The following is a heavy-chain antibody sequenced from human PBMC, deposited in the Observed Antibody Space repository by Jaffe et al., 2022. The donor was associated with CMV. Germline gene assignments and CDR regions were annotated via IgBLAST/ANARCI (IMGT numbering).Heavy chain of an antibody. J-gene: IGHJ4*01. CDR3: ARGIFSYLYQFDY. CDR2: ISYRGSA. D-gene: IGHD3-16*01. CDR1: GDSISTYY. Sequence: QVQLQESGPGLVKPSETLSLTCTVSGDSISTYYWSWLRQPPGKGLEWVGYISYRGSANYNPSLKSRVTISLDTSKNQFSLKLSSVTAADTAVYYCARGIFSYLYQFDYWGHGTLVTVSS. V-gene: IGHV4-59*01.